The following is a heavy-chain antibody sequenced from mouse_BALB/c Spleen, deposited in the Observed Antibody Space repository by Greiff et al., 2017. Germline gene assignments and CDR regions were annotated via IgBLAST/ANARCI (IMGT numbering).Heavy chain of an antibody. CDR3: ARSGHYYDYEGDY. D-gene: IGHD1-2*01. V-gene: IGHV14-3*02. CDR1: GFNIKDTY. CDR2: IDPANGNT. Sequence: LVESGAELVKPGASVKLSCTASGFNIKDTYMHWVKQRPEQGLEWIGRIDPANGNTKYDPKFQGKVTITADTSSNTAYLQLSSLTSEDTAVYYCARSGHYYDYEGDYWGQGTTLTVSS. J-gene: IGHJ2*01.